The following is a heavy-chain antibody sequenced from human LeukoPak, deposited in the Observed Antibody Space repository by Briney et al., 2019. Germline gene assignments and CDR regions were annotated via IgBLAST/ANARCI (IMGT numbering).Heavy chain of an antibody. J-gene: IGHJ6*03. CDR1: GFTFDDYA. V-gene: IGHV3-9*03. Sequence: GRSLRLSCAASGFTFDDYAMPWVRQAARKGLEWVSGISWNSGSIGSADTVKGRFTISRDNAKNSLYLQMNSLRAENMALYYCAKGASSSWYYYMDGWGKETTVTASS. CDR2: ISWNSGSI. CDR3: AKGASSSWYYYMDG. D-gene: IGHD6-13*01.